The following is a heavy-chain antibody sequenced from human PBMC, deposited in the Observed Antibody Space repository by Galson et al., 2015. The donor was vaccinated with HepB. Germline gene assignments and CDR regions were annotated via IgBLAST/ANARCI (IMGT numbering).Heavy chain of an antibody. V-gene: IGHV3-30*18. J-gene: IGHJ1*01. D-gene: IGHD1-26*01. Sequence: SLRLSCAASGFTFSSYGMHWVRQALGKGLEWVAVISVDGSNKYYADSVKGRFTISRDNSKNTLYLQMSSLRAEDTAVYYCAKDSRWEGSSDFQHWGQGTLVTVSS. CDR2: ISVDGSNK. CDR1: GFTFSSYG. CDR3: AKDSRWEGSSDFQH.